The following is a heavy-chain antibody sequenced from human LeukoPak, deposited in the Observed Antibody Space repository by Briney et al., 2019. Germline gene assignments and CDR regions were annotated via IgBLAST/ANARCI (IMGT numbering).Heavy chain of an antibody. Sequence: PGGSLRLSCAASGFTFSSYCMSWVRQAPGKGLEWVANIKQDGCEKYYVDSVKGRFTISRDNAKNSLYLQMNCLRAEDTAVYYCARDRYYDFWSGTRGFDPWGQGTLVTVSS. CDR2: IKQDGCEK. V-gene: IGHV3-7*01. D-gene: IGHD3-3*01. CDR3: ARDRYYDFWSGTRGFDP. CDR1: GFTFSSYC. J-gene: IGHJ5*02.